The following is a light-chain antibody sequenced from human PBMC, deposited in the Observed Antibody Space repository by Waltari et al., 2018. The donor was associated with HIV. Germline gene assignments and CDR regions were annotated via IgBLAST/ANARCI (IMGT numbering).Light chain of an antibody. J-gene: IGLJ2*01. CDR3: QSYDSNLSGL. V-gene: IGLV1-40*01. Sequence: QSELTQPPSVSAAPGQRVTSYCTGSSSNIGAGYDVHRYQQVPGRAPKVVIYGNSNRPSGVPDRFSGSKSGSSASLVITGLQSEDEADYYCQSYDSNLSGLFGGGTKVTVL. CDR2: GNS. CDR1: SSNIGAGYD.